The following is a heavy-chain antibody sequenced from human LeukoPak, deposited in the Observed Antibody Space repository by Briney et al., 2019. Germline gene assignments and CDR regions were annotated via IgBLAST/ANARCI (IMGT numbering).Heavy chain of an antibody. V-gene: IGHV3-21*01. J-gene: IGHJ3*01. CDR3: ARAPIDSNSWYQAFDL. D-gene: IGHD6-13*01. Sequence: GGSLRLSCAASGFTFSTFGINWVRQAPGKGLEWVSSISSSSSYIYYAESVKGRFTISRDNAKNSLYLQMNSLRAEDTAVYYCARAPIDSNSWYQAFDLWGQGTMVTVSS. CDR2: ISSSSSYI. CDR1: GFTFSTFG.